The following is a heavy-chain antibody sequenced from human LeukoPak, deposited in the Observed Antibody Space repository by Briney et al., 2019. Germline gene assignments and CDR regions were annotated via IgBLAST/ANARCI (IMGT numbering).Heavy chain of an antibody. J-gene: IGHJ4*02. CDR2: INPNSGGT. Sequence: GASVEVSCKASGYTFTGYYMHWVRQAPGQGLEWMGWINPNSGGTNYAQKFQGRVTMTRDTSISTAYMELSRLRSDDTAVYYCARDTYYYDSSGYRPGDYWGQGTLVTVSS. CDR1: GYTFTGYY. V-gene: IGHV1-2*02. D-gene: IGHD3-22*01. CDR3: ARDTYYYDSSGYRPGDY.